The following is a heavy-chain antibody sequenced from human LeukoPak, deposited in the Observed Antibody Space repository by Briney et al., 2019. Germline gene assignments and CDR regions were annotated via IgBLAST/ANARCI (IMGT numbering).Heavy chain of an antibody. Sequence: ASVKVSCKASGGTFSSYAISWVRQAPGQGLEWMGWISAYNGNTNYAQKLQGRVTMTTDTSTSTAYMGLRSLRSDDTAVYYCVRDSCSGGSCYLDYWGQGTLVTVSS. CDR1: GGTFSSYA. D-gene: IGHD2-15*01. V-gene: IGHV1-18*01. CDR2: ISAYNGNT. CDR3: VRDSCSGGSCYLDY. J-gene: IGHJ4*02.